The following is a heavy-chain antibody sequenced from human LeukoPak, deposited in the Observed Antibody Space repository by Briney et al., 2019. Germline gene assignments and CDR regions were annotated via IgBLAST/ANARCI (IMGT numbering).Heavy chain of an antibody. D-gene: IGHD1-26*01. V-gene: IGHV4-59*08. CDR3: ARHSGASPHYFDY. Sequence: SETLSLTCTVSGGSISNYYWSWIRQPPAKGLEWIGFIYYSGTTHYNPSLKSRVTMSVATSNNQFSLRLSSVTAADTAIYYCARHSGASPHYFDYWGQGALVTVSS. CDR2: IYYSGTT. CDR1: GGSISNYY. J-gene: IGHJ4*02.